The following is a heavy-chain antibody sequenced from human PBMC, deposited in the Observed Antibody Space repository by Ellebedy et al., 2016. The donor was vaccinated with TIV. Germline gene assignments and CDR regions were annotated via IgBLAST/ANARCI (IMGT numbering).Heavy chain of an antibody. Sequence: MPSETLSLTCTVSGGSISSSSYYWGWIRQPPGKGLEWIGSIYYSGSTYYNPSLKSRVSISVDTSKNQFSLKLTSVTAADTAIYYCARLATAAAAFDYWGQGTRVTVSS. CDR1: GGSISSSSYY. J-gene: IGHJ4*02. V-gene: IGHV4-39*01. CDR3: ARLATAAAAFDY. D-gene: IGHD2-2*01. CDR2: IYYSGST.